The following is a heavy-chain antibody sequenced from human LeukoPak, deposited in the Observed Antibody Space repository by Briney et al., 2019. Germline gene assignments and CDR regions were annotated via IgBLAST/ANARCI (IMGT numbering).Heavy chain of an antibody. CDR2: IYYTGSP. CDR1: GGSISSYY. V-gene: IGHV4-59*08. Sequence: SETLSLTCTFSGGSISSYYWSWIRQPPGKGLEWIGYIYYTGSPYYNPALKSRVTISVDTSKNQFSLKLSYVTAADTAVYYCARGGGWFGELVDYWGQGTLVTVSS. CDR3: ARGGGWFGELVDY. D-gene: IGHD3-10*01. J-gene: IGHJ4*02.